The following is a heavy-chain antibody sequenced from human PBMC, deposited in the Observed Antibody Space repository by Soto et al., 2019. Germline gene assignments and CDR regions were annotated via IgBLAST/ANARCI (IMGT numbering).Heavy chain of an antibody. CDR2: IWYDGSNK. CDR3: ARDRLDTAPFDY. V-gene: IGHV3-33*01. Sequence: GGSLRLSCAASGFPFSSYGMHWVRQAPGKGLEWVAVIWYDGSNKYYADSVKGRFTISRDNSKNTLYLQMNSLRAEDTAVYYCARDRLDTAPFDYWGQGTLVTVSS. CDR1: GFPFSSYG. D-gene: IGHD5-18*01. J-gene: IGHJ4*02.